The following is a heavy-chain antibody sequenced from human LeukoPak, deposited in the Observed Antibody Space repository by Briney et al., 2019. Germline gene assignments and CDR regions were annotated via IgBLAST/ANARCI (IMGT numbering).Heavy chain of an antibody. D-gene: IGHD4-11*01. Sequence: GSLRLSCAASGFTFSSYWMSWVRQAPGKGLEWVANINQDESEENFVDSVKGRFSISRDNAKRSLYLQMNSLRAEDTAMYYCARDRGYSTFDFWGQGTRVTVSS. CDR3: ARDRGYSTFDF. CDR1: GFTFSSYW. J-gene: IGHJ4*02. V-gene: IGHV3-7*04. CDR2: INQDESEE.